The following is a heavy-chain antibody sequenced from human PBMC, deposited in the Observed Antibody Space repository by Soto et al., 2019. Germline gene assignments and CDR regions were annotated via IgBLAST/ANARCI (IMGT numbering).Heavy chain of an antibody. CDR3: ARSSHDYGDYVFDY. Sequence: QVQLQESGPGLVKTSQSLSLTCTVSGGSISSGDYYWSWIRQPPGKGLEWIGYIYYSGSTYYNPSLKSRVTISVDTSKNQFSLKLSSVTAADTAVYYCARSSHDYGDYVFDYWGQGTLVTVSS. V-gene: IGHV4-30-4*01. D-gene: IGHD4-17*01. CDR1: GGSISSGDYY. J-gene: IGHJ4*02. CDR2: IYYSGST.